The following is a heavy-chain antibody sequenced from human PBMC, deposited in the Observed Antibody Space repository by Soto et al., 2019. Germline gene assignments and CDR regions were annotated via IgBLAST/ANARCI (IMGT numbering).Heavy chain of an antibody. CDR2: IVPIFGT. CDR3: ARGGSDDDGSGYYQLHV. V-gene: IGHV1-69*12. CDR1: GGTFSNYG. D-gene: IGHD3-22*01. J-gene: IGHJ6*02. Sequence: QVQLVQSGAEVKKPGSSVKVSCKSSGGTFSNYGFSWVRQAPGQGLECMGVIVPIFGTEHPQKFQGRVTITADESTNTVFMELRVLRSEVTAVYYCARGGSDDDGSGYYQLHVWGQGTTVTVSS.